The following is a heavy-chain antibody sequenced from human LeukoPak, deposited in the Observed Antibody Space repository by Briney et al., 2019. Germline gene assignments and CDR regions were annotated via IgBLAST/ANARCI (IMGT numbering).Heavy chain of an antibody. Sequence: GASVKVSCKASGYTFTNYYMHWVRQAPGQGLEWMGIITPGGSSTDYSQKFQGRVTMTRDTSTSTVYMELNSLRSEDTAVYYCARARFGSGSLYFDYWGQGTLVTVSS. J-gene: IGHJ4*02. D-gene: IGHD3-10*01. CDR2: ITPGGSST. CDR1: GYTFTNYY. CDR3: ARARFGSGSLYFDY. V-gene: IGHV1-46*01.